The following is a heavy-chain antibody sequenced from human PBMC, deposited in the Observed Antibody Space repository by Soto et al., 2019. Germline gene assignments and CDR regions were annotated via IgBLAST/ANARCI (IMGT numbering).Heavy chain of an antibody. D-gene: IGHD6-6*01. CDR3: AKGSTFMAGRPHFYYYLDV. CDR1: GGSFSGYF. Sequence: QVQLQQWGAGLLKPSETLSLTCVVYGGSFSGYFWSWIRQTPGKGLEWIGEINHSGSTSYNPSLKSRVTIIGDTSKNQFFLRLTSVTAADTAVYYCAKGSTFMAGRPHFYYYLDVWGKRTMVAVSS. CDR2: INHSGST. V-gene: IGHV4-34*01. J-gene: IGHJ6*03.